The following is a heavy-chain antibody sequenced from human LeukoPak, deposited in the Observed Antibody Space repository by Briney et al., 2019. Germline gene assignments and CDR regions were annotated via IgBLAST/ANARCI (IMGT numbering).Heavy chain of an antibody. CDR2: ISAYNGNT. J-gene: IGHJ4*02. V-gene: IGHV1-18*01. CDR1: GYTFTSYG. D-gene: IGHD3-3*01. CDR3: ARGPTYYDFWSGYYTEYYFDY. Sequence: ASVTVSCKASGYTFTSYGISWVRQAPGQGLEWMGWISAYNGNTNYAQKLQGRVTMTTDTSTSTAYMELRSLRSDDTAVYYCARGPTYYDFWSGYYTEYYFDYWGQGTLVTVSS.